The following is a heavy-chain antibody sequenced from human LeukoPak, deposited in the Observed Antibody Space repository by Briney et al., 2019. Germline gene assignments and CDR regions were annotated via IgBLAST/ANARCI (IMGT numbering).Heavy chain of an antibody. CDR3: ARYRSTVTHDGFDI. V-gene: IGHV4-59*08. J-gene: IGHJ3*02. Sequence: SETLSLTCTVSGGSISSYFWSWIRQPPRKGLEWVGYIYYIGRTHYNPSLKSRVTISVDTSKNQFSLKLTSVAAADAVVYYCARYRSTVTHDGFDIWGQGTMVTVSS. CDR1: GGSISSYF. D-gene: IGHD4-17*01. CDR2: IYYIGRT.